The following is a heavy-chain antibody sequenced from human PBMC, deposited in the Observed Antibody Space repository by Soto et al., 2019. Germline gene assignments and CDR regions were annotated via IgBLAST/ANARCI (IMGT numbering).Heavy chain of an antibody. CDR2: INPNSGGA. J-gene: IGHJ6*02. CDR1: GYTFTGYY. CDR3: ARDQLRIAARLAQSPLLYYYYGMDV. Sequence: ASVKVSCKASGYTFTGYYMHWLRQAPGQGLEWMGWINPNSGGANYAQKFQGWVTMTRDTSISTAYMELSRLRSDDTAVYYCARDQLRIAARLAQSPLLYYYYGMDVWGQGTTVTSP. V-gene: IGHV1-2*04. D-gene: IGHD6-6*01.